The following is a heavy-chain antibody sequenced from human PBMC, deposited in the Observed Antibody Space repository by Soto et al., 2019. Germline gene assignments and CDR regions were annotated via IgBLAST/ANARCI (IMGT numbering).Heavy chain of an antibody. Sequence: QVQLQESGPGLVKPLETLSLTCTVSGGSISSYYWSWIQQPPGKGLEWIGYIYYSGSTNYNPSLKSRVTISVDTSKNQFSLKLSSVTAADTAVYYCARQKTSHYYYYMDVWGKGTTVTVSS. D-gene: IGHD1-7*01. CDR1: GGSISSYY. V-gene: IGHV4-59*08. CDR3: ARQKTSHYYYYMDV. J-gene: IGHJ6*03. CDR2: IYYSGST.